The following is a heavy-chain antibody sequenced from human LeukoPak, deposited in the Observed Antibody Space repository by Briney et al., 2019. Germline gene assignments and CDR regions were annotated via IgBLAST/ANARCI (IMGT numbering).Heavy chain of an antibody. CDR1: GFTFSSYW. J-gene: IGHJ4*02. Sequence: PGGSLRLSCAASGFTFSSYWMSWVRQAPGKGLEWVSVIYSGGSTYYADSAKGRFTISRDNSKNTLYLQMNSLRAEDTAVYYCARDSSIAVAGNWGEGTLVTVSS. D-gene: IGHD6-19*01. CDR2: IYSGGST. V-gene: IGHV3-53*01. CDR3: ARDSSIAVAGN.